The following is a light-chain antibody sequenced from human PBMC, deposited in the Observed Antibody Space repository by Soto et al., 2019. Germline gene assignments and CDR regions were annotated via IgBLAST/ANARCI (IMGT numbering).Light chain of an antibody. Sequence: DIQLTQSPSSLSASVGDEVTITCRASQGISHYLTWYQQKPGRAPTLLIYGVSTLQSGVPLRFSGGGSGTDFTLTISNLQLEDFATYYCQQSYDAQFTFGGGTRVEIK. CDR1: QGISHY. CDR2: GVS. J-gene: IGKJ4*01. CDR3: QQSYDAQFT. V-gene: IGKV1-39*01.